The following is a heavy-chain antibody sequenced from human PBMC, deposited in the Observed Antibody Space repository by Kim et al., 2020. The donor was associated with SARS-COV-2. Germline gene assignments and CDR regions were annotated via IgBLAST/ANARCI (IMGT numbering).Heavy chain of an antibody. V-gene: IGHV3-23*01. D-gene: IGHD1-26*01. CDR1: GSTFSSYA. J-gene: IGHJ4*02. Sequence: GGSLRLSCAASGSTFSSYAMSWVRQAPGKGLEWVSAISGSGGSTYYADSVKGRFTISRDNSKNTLYLQMNSLRAEDTAVYYCAKGDSGSYYPAVLDSWGQGALVTVSS. CDR2: ISGSGGST. CDR3: AKGDSGSYYPAVLDS.